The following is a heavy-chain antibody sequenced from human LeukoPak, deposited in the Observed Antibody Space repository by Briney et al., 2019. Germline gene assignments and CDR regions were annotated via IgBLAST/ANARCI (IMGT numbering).Heavy chain of an antibody. CDR2: FDPEDGET. J-gene: IGHJ6*03. CDR1: GNTLAELS. D-gene: IGHD3-3*01. Sequence: GASVKVSCKVSGNTLAELSMHWVRQAPGKGLEWMGGFDPEDGETIYAQKLQGRVTMTEDTSTDTAYMELSSLRSEDTAIYYCARVGGSDLYLDNDYYMDVWGKGTTVTVSS. CDR3: ARVGGSDLYLDNDYYMDV. V-gene: IGHV1-24*01.